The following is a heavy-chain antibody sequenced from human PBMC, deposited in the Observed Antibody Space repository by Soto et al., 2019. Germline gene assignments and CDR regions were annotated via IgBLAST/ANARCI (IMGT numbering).Heavy chain of an antibody. CDR2: INSDGSIT. J-gene: IGHJ4*02. D-gene: IGHD3-16*02. CDR1: GFTFSSYW. CDR3: VRYNRSAGVSYRPDX. V-gene: IGHV3-74*01. Sequence: GGSLRLSFAASGFTFSSYWMHWVRQVPEKGLVWVSRINSDGSITNYAYAVKVRFTISIDNFKNTLYLQMNSLRAEDTAVYYCVRYNRSAGVSYRPDXWGQGTLVTVSX.